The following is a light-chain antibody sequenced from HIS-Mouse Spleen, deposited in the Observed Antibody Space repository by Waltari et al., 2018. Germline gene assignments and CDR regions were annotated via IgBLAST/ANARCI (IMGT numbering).Light chain of an antibody. Sequence: QSALTQPASVSGSPGQSITIPCTGTSSDVGGYNYVSWYQQHPGKAPNLMIYDVSNRPSGVSNRFSGSKSGNTASLTISGLQAEDEADYYCSSYTSSTAYVFGTGTKVTVL. CDR1: SSDVGGYNY. J-gene: IGLJ1*01. CDR2: DVS. V-gene: IGLV2-14*03. CDR3: SSYTSSTAYV.